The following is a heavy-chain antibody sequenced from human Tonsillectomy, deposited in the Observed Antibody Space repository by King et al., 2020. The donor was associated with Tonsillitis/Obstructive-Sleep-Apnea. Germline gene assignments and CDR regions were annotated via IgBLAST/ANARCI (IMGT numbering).Heavy chain of an antibody. Sequence: VQLVESGGGVVQPGRSLRLSCAASAFTFSSYGMHWVRQAPGKGLEGVATISSDGAKKYYADSVKGRFTISRDNSRNTLYLQMNSLTVEDTAVYYCAKDSGGYSSGWFTFFQYWGQGTLVTVSS. CDR3: AKDSGGYSSGWFTFFQY. D-gene: IGHD6-19*01. V-gene: IGHV3-30*18. CDR2: ISSDGAKK. J-gene: IGHJ4*02. CDR1: AFTFSSYG.